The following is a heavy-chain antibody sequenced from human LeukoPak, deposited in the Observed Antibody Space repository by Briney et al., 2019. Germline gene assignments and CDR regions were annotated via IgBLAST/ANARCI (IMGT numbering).Heavy chain of an antibody. V-gene: IGHV4-59*01. CDR3: ARDGGATSRFDI. CDR1: GGSISSYY. Sequence: SETLSLTRSVSGGSISSYYWSWIRQPPGKGLEWIGYISYSGSTSYNPSLKSRVTMSVDTSKNQFSLKLSSVTAADTAVYFCARDGGATSRFDIWGQGTMVTVSS. CDR2: ISYSGST. J-gene: IGHJ3*02. D-gene: IGHD3-16*01.